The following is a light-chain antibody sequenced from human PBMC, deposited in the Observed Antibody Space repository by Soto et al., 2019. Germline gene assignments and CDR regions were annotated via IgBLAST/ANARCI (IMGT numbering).Light chain of an antibody. CDR1: QSVDYNN. Sequence: EIVLTQSPGTLSLSPGERATLSCRASQSVDYNNLAWYQQKPGQAPRLLISHASRRATGIPDRFSGSGSGTDFTLTISRLEPEDFALYHCQQHGNSPGTFGQGTRVEIK. CDR3: QQHGNSPGT. CDR2: HAS. V-gene: IGKV3-20*01. J-gene: IGKJ1*01.